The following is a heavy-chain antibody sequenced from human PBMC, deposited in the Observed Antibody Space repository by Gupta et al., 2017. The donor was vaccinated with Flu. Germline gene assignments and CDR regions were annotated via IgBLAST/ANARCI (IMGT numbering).Heavy chain of an antibody. J-gene: IGHJ4*02. CDR3: AREQPYCSGGSCYSFDS. Sequence: EVQLVESGGGLIQPGGSLRLSCAASGFTVSNKYMPWVCQAPGKGLEWVPIIYSGSSTYYADSVKGRFTISRDNSKNTVYLQMNSLRLEDTAIYYCAREQPYCSGGSCYSFDSWGQGTLVTVSS. D-gene: IGHD2-15*01. CDR2: IYSGSST. CDR1: GFTVSNKY. V-gene: IGHV3-53*01.